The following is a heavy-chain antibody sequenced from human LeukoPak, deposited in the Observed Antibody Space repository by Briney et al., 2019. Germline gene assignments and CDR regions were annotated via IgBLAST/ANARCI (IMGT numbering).Heavy chain of an antibody. CDR1: GYTLTGYY. CDR2: MNPNSGGT. J-gene: IGHJ5*02. CDR3: ARDKLGLGELSLYDQ. D-gene: IGHD3-16*02. V-gene: IGHV1-2*02. Sequence: ASVKVSRKASGYTLTGYYMHWVRQAPGQGLEWMGWMNPNSGGTKYAQKFQGRVTMTRDTSNSPAYMELSRLRSDDTAVYYCARDKLGLGELSLYDQWGQGTLVTVFS.